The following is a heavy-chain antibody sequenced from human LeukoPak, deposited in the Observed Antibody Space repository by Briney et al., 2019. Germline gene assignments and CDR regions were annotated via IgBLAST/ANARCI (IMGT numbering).Heavy chain of an antibody. J-gene: IGHJ4*02. CDR1: VYTFTGYY. CDR2: INPNNGGT. D-gene: IGHD2-2*01. V-gene: IGHV1-2*02. CDR3: ARGRGTTSSNFDY. Sequence: GSVKVSCKASVYTFTGYYMHWVRQAPGQGLEWMGWINPNNGGTNYAQKFQGRVTMTRDTSISTAYMELSRLTSDDTAVYYCARGRGTTSSNFDYWGQGTLVTVSS.